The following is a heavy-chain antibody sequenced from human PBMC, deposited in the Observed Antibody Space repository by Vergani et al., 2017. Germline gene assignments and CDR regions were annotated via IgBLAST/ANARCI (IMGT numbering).Heavy chain of an antibody. Sequence: QVQLQESGPGLVKPSETLSLTCAVSGYSISSGYYWSWIRQPPGKGLEWIGEINHSGSTNYNPSLKSRVTISVDTSKNQFSLKLSSVTAADTAVYYCARYSNYYYYMDVWGKGP. D-gene: IGHD4-11*01. V-gene: IGHV4-34*09. CDR2: INHSGST. J-gene: IGHJ6*03. CDR1: GYSISSGYY. CDR3: ARYSNYYYYMDV.